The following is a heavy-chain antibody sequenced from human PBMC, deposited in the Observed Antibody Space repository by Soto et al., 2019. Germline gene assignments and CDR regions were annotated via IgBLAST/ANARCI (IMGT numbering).Heavy chain of an antibody. CDR3: AREGGSLNWFDP. Sequence: GASVKVSCKTSGYTFSRFGIAWVRQAPGQGLEWMGWISGYNRKTIHAQKFQGRFSMTTDTSANTAYMELRSLRDEDTAVYYCAREGGSLNWFDPWGQGTLVTVSS. D-gene: IGHD1-26*01. CDR2: ISGYNRKT. V-gene: IGHV1-18*04. CDR1: GYTFSRFG. J-gene: IGHJ5*02.